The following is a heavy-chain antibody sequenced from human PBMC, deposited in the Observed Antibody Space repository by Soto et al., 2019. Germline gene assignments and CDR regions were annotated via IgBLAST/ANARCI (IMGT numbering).Heavy chain of an antibody. D-gene: IGHD2-15*01. CDR1: GFTFSSYA. Sequence: EVQLLESGGGLVQPGGSLRLSCAASGFTFSSYAMSWVRQAPGKGLEWVSAISGSGGSTYYADSVKGRFTISRDNSKNKLYLQKNSLRAEDTAVYYCANSTLGAGYSSGGSGYGSPYYYDMDVWGKGTTVTVSS. J-gene: IGHJ6*03. CDR3: ANSTLGAGYSSGGSGYGSPYYYDMDV. CDR2: ISGSGGST. V-gene: IGHV3-23*01.